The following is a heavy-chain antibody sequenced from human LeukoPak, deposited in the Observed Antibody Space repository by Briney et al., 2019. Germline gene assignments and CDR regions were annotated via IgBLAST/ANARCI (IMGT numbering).Heavy chain of an antibody. V-gene: IGHV3-74*01. CDR3: ARAKFEVPAAIIDYYYYYMDV. J-gene: IGHJ6*03. CDR2: ISTDGSTT. Sequence: HSGGSLRLSCAASGFTFSNYWMHWVRQAPGKGLVWVSRISTDGSTTNYADSVKGRFTISRDNAKNTLYLQMNSLRAEDTAVYYCARAKFEVPAAIIDYYYYYMDVWGKGTTVTVSS. D-gene: IGHD2-2*02. CDR1: GFTFSNYW.